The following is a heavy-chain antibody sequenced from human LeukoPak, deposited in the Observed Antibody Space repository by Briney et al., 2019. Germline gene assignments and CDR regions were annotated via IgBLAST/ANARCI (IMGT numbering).Heavy chain of an antibody. CDR1: GYTFTGYY. J-gene: IGHJ4*02. D-gene: IGHD3-10*01. V-gene: IGHV1-2*02. CDR3: ARDQIGLWFGELSFFDY. Sequence: ASVKVSCKASGYTFTGYYMHWVRQAPGQGLEWMGWINPNSGGTNYAQKFQGRVTMTRDTSISTAYMELSRLRSDDTAVYYCARDQIGLWFGELSFFDYWGQGTLVTVSS. CDR2: INPNSGGT.